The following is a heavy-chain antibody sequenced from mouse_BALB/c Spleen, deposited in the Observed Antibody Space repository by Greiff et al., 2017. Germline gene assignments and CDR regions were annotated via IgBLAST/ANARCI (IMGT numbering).Heavy chain of an antibody. Sequence: DVQLQESGGGLVQPGGSLKLSCAASGFTFSSYTMSWVRQTPEKRLEWVAYISNGGGSTYYPDTVKGRFTISRDNAKNTLYLQMSSLKSEDTAMYYCARQTTAKAMDYWGQGTSVTVSS. CDR3: ARQTTAKAMDY. J-gene: IGHJ4*01. D-gene: IGHD1-2*01. CDR2: ISNGGGST. V-gene: IGHV5-12-2*01. CDR1: GFTFSSYT.